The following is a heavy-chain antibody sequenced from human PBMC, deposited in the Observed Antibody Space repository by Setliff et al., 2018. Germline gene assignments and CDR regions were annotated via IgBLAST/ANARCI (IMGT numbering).Heavy chain of an antibody. V-gene: IGHV1-18*01. J-gene: IGHJ4*02. CDR2: IGPYNGNT. Sequence: GASVKVSCKASGYTFNNYGVTWVRQAPGQGLEWMGWIGPYNGNTYNAHKFQGRVTMTTDTSTSTAYVELRSLRSDETAVYYCATVTIAVVGYFDVWGQGTLVTVSS. CDR1: GYTFNNYG. CDR3: ATVTIAVVGYFDV. D-gene: IGHD6-19*01.